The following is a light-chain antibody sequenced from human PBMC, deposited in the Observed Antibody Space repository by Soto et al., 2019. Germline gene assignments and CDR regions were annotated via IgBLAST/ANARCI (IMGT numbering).Light chain of an antibody. CDR1: DLGNRY. J-gene: IGLJ2*01. V-gene: IGLV3-1*01. CDR2: LDT. CDR3: QAWDDTTGVV. Sequence: SYELTQPPSVSVSPGQTASITCSGGDLGNRYACWYQQKPGQSPVLVIYLDTKRPSGIPERFSGSNSGNTATLTISGTQAVDEADYCCQAWDDTTGVVFGGGTKVTVL.